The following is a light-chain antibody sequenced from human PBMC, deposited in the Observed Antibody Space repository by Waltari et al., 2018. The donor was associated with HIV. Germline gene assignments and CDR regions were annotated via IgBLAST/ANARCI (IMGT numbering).Light chain of an antibody. J-gene: IGKJ5*01. CDR2: DAS. Sequence: EIVMTQSPATRAVSPGDRVILHCGASQSVSSNLAWYQQKPGQAPRLLIYDASTRATAIPARFSGCGSGTEFTLTISSLQPEDFAIYYCQQYNDWPPPITFGQGTRLEMK. CDR1: QSVSSN. V-gene: IGKV3-15*01. CDR3: QQYNDWPPPIT.